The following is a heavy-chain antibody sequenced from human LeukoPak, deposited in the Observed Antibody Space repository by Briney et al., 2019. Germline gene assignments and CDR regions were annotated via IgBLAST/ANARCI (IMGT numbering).Heavy chain of an antibody. CDR2: IYYSGST. CDR3: ARSYYDSSGLDY. Sequence: WIGYIYYSGSTYYNPSLKSRVTISVDTSKNQFSLKLSSVTAADTAVYYCARSYYDSSGLDYWGQGTLVTVSS. D-gene: IGHD3-22*01. V-gene: IGHV4-31*02. J-gene: IGHJ4*02.